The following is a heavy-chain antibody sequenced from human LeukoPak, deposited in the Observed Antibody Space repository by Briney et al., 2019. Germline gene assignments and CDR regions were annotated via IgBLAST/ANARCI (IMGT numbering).Heavy chain of an antibody. CDR1: GCTFSSYG. V-gene: IGHV3-33*01. J-gene: IGHJ4*02. CDR3: EREGDGYNLGIDY. CDR2: IRYDGSNK. D-gene: IGHD5-24*01. Sequence: GGSLRLSCAASGCTFSSYGMHWVRQAPGKGLEWVAVIRYDGSNKYYADTVRGRFTISRANSTTTLSLQMTRLRAEDTAVYYCEREGDGYNLGIDYSGRGTLVTASS.